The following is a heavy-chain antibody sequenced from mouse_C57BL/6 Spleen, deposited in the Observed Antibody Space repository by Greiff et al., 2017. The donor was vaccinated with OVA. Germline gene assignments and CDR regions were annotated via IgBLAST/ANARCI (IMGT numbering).Heavy chain of an antibody. CDR3: ARGRGMDY. J-gene: IGHJ4*01. CDR2: IYPGDGDT. CDR1: GYAFSSSW. V-gene: IGHV1-82*01. Sequence: QVQLKESGPELVKPGASVKISCKASGYAFSSSWMNWVKQRPGKGLEWIGRIYPGDGDTNYNGKFKGKATLTADKSSSTAYMQLSSLTSEDSAVYFCARGRGMDYWGQGTSVTVSS.